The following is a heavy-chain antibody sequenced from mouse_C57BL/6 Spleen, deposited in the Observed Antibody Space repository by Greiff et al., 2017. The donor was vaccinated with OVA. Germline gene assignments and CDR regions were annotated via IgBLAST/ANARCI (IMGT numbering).Heavy chain of an antibody. CDR2: IYPGDGDT. CDR1: GYAFSSSW. Sequence: VQLQQSGPALVKPGASVKISCKASGYAFSSSWMNWVKQRPGKGLEWIGRIYPGDGDTNYNGKFKGTATLTADKSSSTAYMQLSSLTSEDSAVYFCARFYYGSSYCDYWGQGTTLTVSS. J-gene: IGHJ2*01. CDR3: ARFYYGSSYCDY. D-gene: IGHD1-1*01. V-gene: IGHV1-82*01.